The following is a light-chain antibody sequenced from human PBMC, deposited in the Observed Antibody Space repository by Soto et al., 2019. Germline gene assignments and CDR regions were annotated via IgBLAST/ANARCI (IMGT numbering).Light chain of an antibody. Sequence: DIQLTQSPSFLSASVGDRVTITCRASHGISSYLAWYQQKPGKAPKLLIYASSTLQTGVPSRFSGSGSGTEFTLTISSLQPEDFATYYCQHLNSFPLTVGGGTKVEI. CDR1: HGISSY. CDR3: QHLNSFPLT. CDR2: ASS. J-gene: IGKJ4*01. V-gene: IGKV1-9*01.